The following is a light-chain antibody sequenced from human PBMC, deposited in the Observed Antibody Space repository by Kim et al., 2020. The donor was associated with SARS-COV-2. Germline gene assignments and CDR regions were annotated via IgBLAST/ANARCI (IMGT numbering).Light chain of an antibody. J-gene: IGLJ2*01. CDR3: SSYTSSSTPGV. Sequence: SITISCTGTISDVGGYNYVSWYQQHPGKAPKLMIYDVSNRPSGVSNRFSGSKSGNTASLTISGLQAEDEADYYCSSYTSSSTPGVFGGGTQLTVL. CDR1: ISDVGGYNY. CDR2: DVS. V-gene: IGLV2-14*03.